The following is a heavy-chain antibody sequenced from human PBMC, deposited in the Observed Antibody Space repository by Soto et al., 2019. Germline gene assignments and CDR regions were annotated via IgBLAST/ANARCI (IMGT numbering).Heavy chain of an antibody. CDR1: GFSFSSYS. J-gene: IGHJ4*02. V-gene: IGHV3-48*01. CDR3: AKDGGIGYCSGGSCYLGFDY. Sequence: PGGSLRLSCAASGFSFSSYSMNWVRQAPGKGLEWVSYISTKSVNIYYADSVKGRFTISRDNSESSLYLQMNSLRAEDTAVYYFAKDGGIGYCSGGSCYLGFDYWGQGTLVTVSS. CDR2: ISTKSVNI. D-gene: IGHD2-15*01.